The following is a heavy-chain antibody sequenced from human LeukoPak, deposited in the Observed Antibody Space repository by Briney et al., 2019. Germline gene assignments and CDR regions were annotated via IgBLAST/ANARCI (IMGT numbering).Heavy chain of an antibody. V-gene: IGHV3-7*01. CDR2: IKEDGSEK. D-gene: IGHD6-13*01. Sequence: GGSLRLSCAASGFSFTNYWMNWIGQAPGKGLEWVANIKEDGSEKHYVDSVKGRFTISRDNAKNSLFLQMNSLRVEDTAVYYCARDSGFIAEWGQGTLVTVSS. CDR3: ARDSGFIAE. J-gene: IGHJ4*02. CDR1: GFSFTNYW.